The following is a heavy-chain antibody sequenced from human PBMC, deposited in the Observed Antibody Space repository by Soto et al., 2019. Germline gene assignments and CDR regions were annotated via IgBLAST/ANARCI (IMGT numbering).Heavy chain of an antibody. CDR2: VNLCGNT. J-gene: IGHJ6*02. Sequence: QVQLQQWGAGLLKPSETLTLTCSVYGGSFSGYYWSWIRQSPVKGLEWIGLVNLCGNTNYSPPLKSRATISIDVSKNQFSLSLTSLTAADSAVYFCARTMTTVTTLGMDVWGQGTTVTVSS. CDR1: GGSFSGYY. CDR3: ARTMTTVTTLGMDV. V-gene: IGHV4-34*02. D-gene: IGHD4-4*01.